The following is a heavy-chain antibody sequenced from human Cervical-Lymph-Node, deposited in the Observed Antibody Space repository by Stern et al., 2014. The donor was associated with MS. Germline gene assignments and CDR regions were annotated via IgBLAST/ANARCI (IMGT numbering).Heavy chain of an antibody. Sequence: QVQLQESGPGLVKPSETLSLTCTVSGGSISTHYWTWIRQPPGKGLEWIGYIYYTGSTNYSPSLKSRVTISLDTSRNQFSLKLSFVTAADTAMYYCARESRIYSNTYDFWGLGTLVTVSS. CDR3: ARESRIYSNTYDF. CDR2: IYYTGST. J-gene: IGHJ4*02. V-gene: IGHV4-59*11. CDR1: GGSISTHY. D-gene: IGHD4-11*01.